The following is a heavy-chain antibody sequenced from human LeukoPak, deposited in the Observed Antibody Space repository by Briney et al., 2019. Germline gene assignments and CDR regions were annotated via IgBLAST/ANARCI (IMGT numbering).Heavy chain of an antibody. D-gene: IGHD1-14*01. CDR3: ARDTRPPPERYFDL. V-gene: IGHV3-48*03. J-gene: IGHJ2*01. CDR1: GVTFSSCG. CDR2: IPNSGGRI. Sequence: GGSLRLSCVAYGVTFSSCGMNCVRQAPGMGLGWVSFIPNSGGRIYYEDSVKGLLTTSRDNAKHSLSLQINSLTADDTAIYYCARDTRPPPERYFDLWGRGTLVTVSS.